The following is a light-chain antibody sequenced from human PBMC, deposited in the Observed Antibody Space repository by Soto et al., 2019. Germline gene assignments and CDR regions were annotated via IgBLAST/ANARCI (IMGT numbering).Light chain of an antibody. J-gene: IGKJ1*01. CDR3: QQYTDWPLT. V-gene: IGKV3-20*01. CDR2: GVS. CDR1: HSIKNY. Sequence: IVLTQSPRTLSLSTGERARAFCKTSHSIKNYLAWYQQKPGQAPRLLIYGVSSRATGVPDRFSGSGSGTDFTLTISRLEPEDFAVYYCQQYTDWPLTFGQGTKVDI.